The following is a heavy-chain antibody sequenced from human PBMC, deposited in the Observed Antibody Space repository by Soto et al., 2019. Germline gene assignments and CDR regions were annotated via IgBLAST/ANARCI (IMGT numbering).Heavy chain of an antibody. CDR1: GDSISTYY. J-gene: IGHJ4*02. CDR3: ARSSSSSALDFDS. Sequence: PSETLSLTCTVSGDSISTYYWSWIRQPPGKGLEWIGYIYYGRNTDYNPSLKSRVTISVDTSKNQFSLKLSSVTAADTAVYYCARSSSSSALDFDSWGQGTLVTVSS. V-gene: IGHV4-59*01. D-gene: IGHD6-6*01. CDR2: IYYGRNT.